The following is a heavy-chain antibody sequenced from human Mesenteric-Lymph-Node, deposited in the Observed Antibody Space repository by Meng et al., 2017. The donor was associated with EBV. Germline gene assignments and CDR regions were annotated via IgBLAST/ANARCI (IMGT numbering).Heavy chain of an antibody. V-gene: IGHV4-4*02. Sequence: QGPLQESGPGPVNPSGTLSLTGAVSGGSISSDNWWTWVRQPPGKGLEWIGEIHHSGATNYNPSLKSRVTISVDRSKNQFSLRLHSVTAADTAVYYCARRSIREGVGIDTWGHGTLVTVSS. CDR1: GGSISSDNW. J-gene: IGHJ5*01. CDR3: ARRSIREGVGIDT. CDR2: IHHSGAT. D-gene: IGHD3-10*01.